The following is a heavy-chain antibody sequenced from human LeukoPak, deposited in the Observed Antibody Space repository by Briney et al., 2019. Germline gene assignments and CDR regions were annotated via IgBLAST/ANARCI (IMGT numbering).Heavy chain of an antibody. V-gene: IGHV3-74*03. Sequence: PGGSLRLSCAASGFTFSSYWMHWVRQAPGKGPVWVSRINSDGTGTMYADSVKGRFTISRDNAKNTLYLQMNNLRAEDTAVYYCAKHPAFDIWGQGTMVTVSS. J-gene: IGHJ3*02. CDR1: GFTFSSYW. CDR3: AKHPAFDI. CDR2: INSDGTGT.